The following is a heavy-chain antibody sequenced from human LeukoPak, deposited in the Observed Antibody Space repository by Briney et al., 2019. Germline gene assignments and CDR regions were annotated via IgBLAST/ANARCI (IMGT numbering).Heavy chain of an antibody. D-gene: IGHD2-2*01. V-gene: IGHV3-74*01. Sequence: GGSLRLSCAASGFTFSTYWMHWVRQAPGKGLVWVSRINSDGSNTRNADSVKGRFTISRDNAKNTLYLQMNSLRAEDTAVYYCARGRRLYCSSTSCYEDFDYWGQGTLVTVSS. CDR3: ARGRRLYCSSTSCYEDFDY. CDR1: GFTFSTYW. CDR2: INSDGSNT. J-gene: IGHJ4*02.